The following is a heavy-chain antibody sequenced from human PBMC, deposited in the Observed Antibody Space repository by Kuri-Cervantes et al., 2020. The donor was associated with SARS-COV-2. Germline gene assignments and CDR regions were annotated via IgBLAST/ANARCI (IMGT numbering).Heavy chain of an antibody. CDR1: GYTLTELS. D-gene: IGHD5-18*01. J-gene: IGHJ4*02. CDR2: FDPEDGET. Sequence: GGSLRLSCKVSGYTLTELSMHWVRQAPGKGLEWMGGFDPEDGETIYAQKFQGRVTMTEDTSTDTAYMELNSLRAEDTAVYYCAKDQGDSYGISYFDYWGQGTLVTVSS. CDR3: AKDQGDSYGISYFDY. V-gene: IGHV1-24*01.